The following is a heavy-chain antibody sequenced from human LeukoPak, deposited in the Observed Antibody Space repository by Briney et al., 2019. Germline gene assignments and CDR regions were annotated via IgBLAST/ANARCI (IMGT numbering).Heavy chain of an antibody. Sequence: PSGTLSLTCAVSGGSITSSNWWSWVRQPPGKGLEWIGEIYHSGSTNYNPSLKSRVTISVDQSKNQFSLKLSFVTAADTAVYYCAREDAVTTGEFDYWGQGALVTVSS. CDR3: AREDAVTTGEFDY. J-gene: IGHJ4*02. CDR1: GGSITSSNW. V-gene: IGHV4-4*02. CDR2: IYHSGST. D-gene: IGHD4-17*01.